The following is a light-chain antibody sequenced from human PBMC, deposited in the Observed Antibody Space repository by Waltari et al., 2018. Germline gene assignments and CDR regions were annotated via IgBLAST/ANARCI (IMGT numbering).Light chain of an antibody. J-gene: IGKJ3*01. CDR2: GAS. Sequence: SSRATQGVSRRSAACAQQQPRQPPRLIIYGASSSATGPPSRLSGRGSATFFLLTISRLEHEDFAVYYCQQYGSSPFTFGPGTKVDIK. V-gene: IGKV3-20*01. CDR3: QQYGSSPFT. CDR1: QGVSRRS.